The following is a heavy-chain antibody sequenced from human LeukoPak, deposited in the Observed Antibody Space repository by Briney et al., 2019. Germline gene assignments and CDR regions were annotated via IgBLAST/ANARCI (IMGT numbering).Heavy chain of an antibody. CDR3: ARQNYDFWSGYYTYYYFDY. V-gene: IGHV4-30-4*01. CDR2: IYYSGST. Sequence: SETLSLTCTVSGGSISSGDYYWSWIRQPPGKGLEWIGYIYYSGSTYYNPSLKSRVTISVDTSKNQFSLKLSSVTAADTAVYYCARQNYDFWSGYYTYYYFDYWGQGTLVTVSS. CDR1: GGSISSGDYY. J-gene: IGHJ4*02. D-gene: IGHD3-3*01.